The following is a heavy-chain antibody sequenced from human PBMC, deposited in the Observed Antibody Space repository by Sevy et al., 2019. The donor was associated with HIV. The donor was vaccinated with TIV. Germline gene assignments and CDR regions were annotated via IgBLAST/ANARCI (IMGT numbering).Heavy chain of an antibody. CDR1: GFTFSSSA. J-gene: IGHJ4*02. Sequence: GGSLRLSCATSGFTFSSSAMHWVRQAPGKGLEWVAVISYDGSNKYYADSVKGRFTISRDDSKNIMYLRMNSLRTEDTAVYYCARDPTQRGAYYDFWSGFFDYWGQGTLVTVSS. D-gene: IGHD3-3*01. V-gene: IGHV3-30*14. CDR3: ARDPTQRGAYYDFWSGFFDY. CDR2: ISYDGSNK.